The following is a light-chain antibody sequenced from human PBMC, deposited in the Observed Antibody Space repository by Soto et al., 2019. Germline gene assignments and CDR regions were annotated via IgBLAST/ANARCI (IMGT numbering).Light chain of an antibody. Sequence: QSVLTQSPSASASLGASVKLTCTLSSGHSSNAIAWHQQQPEKGPRFLMKLNIDGSHKKGDGIPDRFSGSSSGAERYLTISSLQSEDEADYYCQTWGSGIAVFGTGTKVTVL. J-gene: IGLJ1*01. CDR1: SGHSSNA. V-gene: IGLV4-69*01. CDR3: QTWGSGIAV. CDR2: LNIDGSH.